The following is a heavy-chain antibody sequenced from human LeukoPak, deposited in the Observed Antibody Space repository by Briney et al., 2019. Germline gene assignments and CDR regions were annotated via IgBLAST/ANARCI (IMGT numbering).Heavy chain of an antibody. CDR3: ARTHPYSSSWTYYFDY. CDR2: IDWDDDK. D-gene: IGHD6-13*01. V-gene: IGHV2-70*11. Sequence: RESGPALVKPTQTLTLTCTFSGFSLSTSGMCVSWIRQPPGKALEWLARIDWDDDKYYSTSLKTRLTISKDTSKNQVVLTMTNMDPVDTATYCCARTHPYSSSWTYYFDYWGQGTLVTVSS. J-gene: IGHJ4*02. CDR1: GFSLSTSGMC.